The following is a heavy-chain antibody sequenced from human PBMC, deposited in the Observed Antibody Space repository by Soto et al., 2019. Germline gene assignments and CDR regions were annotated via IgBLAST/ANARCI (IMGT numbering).Heavy chain of an antibody. CDR1: GGSISSYY. CDR2: IYYSGST. V-gene: IGHV4-59*01. Sequence: QVQLQESGPGLVKPSETLSLTCTVSGGSISSYYWSWIRQPPGKGLEWIGYIYYSGSTNYNPSLKSRVTISVDTSKNQFSLKLSSVSAADTAVYYCARLYSSGWLAGLYFDYWGQGTLVTVSS. D-gene: IGHD6-19*01. J-gene: IGHJ4*02. CDR3: ARLYSSGWLAGLYFDY.